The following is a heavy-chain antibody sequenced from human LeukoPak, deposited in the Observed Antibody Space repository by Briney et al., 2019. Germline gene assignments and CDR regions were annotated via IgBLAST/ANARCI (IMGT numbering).Heavy chain of an antibody. V-gene: IGHV1-69*13. CDR2: IIPIFGTA. CDR1: GGTFSSYA. D-gene: IGHD2-2*01. CDR3: AREPYCSSTSCYQLGAFDI. J-gene: IGHJ3*02. Sequence: SSVKVSCKASGGTFSSYAISWVRQAPGQGLEWMGGIIPIFGTANYAQKFHGRVTITADESTSTAYMELSSLRSEDTAVYDCAREPYCSSTSCYQLGAFDIWGQGTMVTVSS.